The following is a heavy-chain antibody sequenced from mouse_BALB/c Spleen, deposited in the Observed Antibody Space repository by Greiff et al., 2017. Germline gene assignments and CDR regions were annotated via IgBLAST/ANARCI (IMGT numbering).Heavy chain of an antibody. J-gene: IGHJ4*01. CDR1: GYTFTSYV. D-gene: IGHD1-1*01. CDR2: INPYNDGT. V-gene: IGHV1-14*01. CDR3: ARNPFNLLLTAMDY. Sequence: VQLQQSGPELVKPGASVKMSCKASGYTFTSYVMHWVKQKPGQGLEWIGYINPYNDGTKYNEKFKGKATLTSDKSSSTAYMELSSLTSEDSAVYYCARNPFNLLLTAMDYWGQGTSVTVSS.